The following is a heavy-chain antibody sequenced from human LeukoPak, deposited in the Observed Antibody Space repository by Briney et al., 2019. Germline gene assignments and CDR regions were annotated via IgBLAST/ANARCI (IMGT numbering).Heavy chain of an antibody. V-gene: IGHV3-15*01. Sequence: GGSLRLSCAASGFTFSSYSMNWVRLAPGKGLEWVGRIKSKTEGGTTDYGAPVKGRFTISRDDSKTTLYLQMNSLKTEDTAVYYCTTLNAVPITDYWGQGTLVTVSS. J-gene: IGHJ4*02. CDR1: GFTFSSYS. CDR2: IKSKTEGGTT. D-gene: IGHD2-8*01. CDR3: TTLNAVPITDY.